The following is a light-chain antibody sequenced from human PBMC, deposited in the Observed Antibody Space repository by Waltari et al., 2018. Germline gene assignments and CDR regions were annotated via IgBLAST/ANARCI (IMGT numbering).Light chain of an antibody. Sequence: EIVLTQSPATLSLSPGERATLSCRASQIVSSYLAWYQQKPGQAPRLLIYDASNRATGIPARFSGSGSGTDFTLTISSLGPEDFAVYYCHQRSSWPITFGGGTKVEIK. CDR1: QIVSSY. V-gene: IGKV3-11*01. J-gene: IGKJ4*01. CDR3: HQRSSWPIT. CDR2: DAS.